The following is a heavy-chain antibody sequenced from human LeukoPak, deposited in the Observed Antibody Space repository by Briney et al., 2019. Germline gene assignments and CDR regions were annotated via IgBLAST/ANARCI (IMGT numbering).Heavy chain of an antibody. CDR3: ASIITAVAGTFNWFDP. V-gene: IGHV4-59*12. D-gene: IGHD6-19*01. CDR1: GGSISSYY. Sequence: SETLSLTCTVSGGSISSYYWSWIRQPPGKGLEWIGYIYYSGSTNYNPSLKSRVTISVDTSKNQSSLKLSSVTAADTAVYYCASIITAVAGTFNWFDPWGQGTLVTVSS. CDR2: IYYSGST. J-gene: IGHJ5*02.